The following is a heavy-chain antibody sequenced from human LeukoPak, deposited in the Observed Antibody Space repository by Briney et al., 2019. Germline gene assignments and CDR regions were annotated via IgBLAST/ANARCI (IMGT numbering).Heavy chain of an antibody. CDR2: IIPILGIA. Sequence: ASVKVSCKASGGTFSSYAISWVRQAPGQELEWMGRIIPILGIANYAQKFQGRVTITADKSTSTAYMELSSLRSEDTAVYYCARGEGEMATADYWGQGTLVTVSS. D-gene: IGHD5-24*01. CDR3: ARGEGEMATADY. CDR1: GGTFSSYA. V-gene: IGHV1-69*04. J-gene: IGHJ4*02.